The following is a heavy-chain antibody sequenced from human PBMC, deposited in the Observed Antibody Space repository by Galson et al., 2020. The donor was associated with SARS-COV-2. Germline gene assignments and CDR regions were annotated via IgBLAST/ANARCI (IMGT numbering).Heavy chain of an antibody. Sequence: ALHGESLKISCAASRFTFSSYWMHWVRQAPGKGLVWVSRIYSEGSSTSYADSVKGRFTISGDNAKNTLYLQMNSLRAEDTAVYYWARGDMRNDYFDYWGQGTLVTVSS. CDR3: ARGDMRNDYFDY. CDR2: IYSEGSST. V-gene: IGHV3-74*01. D-gene: IGHD3-16*01. CDR1: RFTFSSYW. J-gene: IGHJ4*02.